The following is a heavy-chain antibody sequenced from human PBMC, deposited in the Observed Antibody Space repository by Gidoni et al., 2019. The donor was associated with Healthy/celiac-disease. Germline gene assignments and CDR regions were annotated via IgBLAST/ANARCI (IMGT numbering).Heavy chain of an antibody. Sequence: QVPLVESVVGVVQPARSLRLSCAASGFTFSSYAMHWVRQAPGKGLEWVAVISYDGSNKYYADSVKGRFTISRDNSKNTLYLQMNSLRAEDTAVYYCARAQLRFLDYWGQGTLVTVSS. V-gene: IGHV3-30-3*01. CDR3: ARAQLRFLDY. J-gene: IGHJ4*02. CDR2: ISYDGSNK. CDR1: GFTFSSYA. D-gene: IGHD3-3*01.